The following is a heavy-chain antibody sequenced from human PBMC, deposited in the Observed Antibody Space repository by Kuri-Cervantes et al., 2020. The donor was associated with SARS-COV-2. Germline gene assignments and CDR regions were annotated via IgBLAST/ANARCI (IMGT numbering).Heavy chain of an antibody. V-gene: IGHV3-7*01. Sequence: GESLKISCAASGSTFSSYSMNWVRQAPGKGLEWVANIKQDGSEKYYVDSVKGRFTISRDNVKNSLYLQMNSLRAEDTAVYYCARRGVVPAARPGYYYYMDVWGKGTTVTVSS. CDR2: IKQDGSEK. D-gene: IGHD2-2*01. CDR1: GSTFSSYS. J-gene: IGHJ6*03. CDR3: ARRGVVPAARPGYYYYMDV.